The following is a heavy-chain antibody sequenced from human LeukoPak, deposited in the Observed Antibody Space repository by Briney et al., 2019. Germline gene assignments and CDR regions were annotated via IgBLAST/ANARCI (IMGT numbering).Heavy chain of an antibody. J-gene: IGHJ4*02. CDR3: ARADSSSWYGPYYFDY. V-gene: IGHV4-59*01. CDR2: IYYSGST. CDR1: GGSISSCY. D-gene: IGHD6-13*01. Sequence: SQTLSLTCTVSGGSISSCYWSWIRQPPGKGLEWIGYIYYSGSTNYNPSLKSRVTISVDTSKNQFSLKLSSVTAADTAVYYCARADSSSWYGPYYFDYWGQGTLVTVSS.